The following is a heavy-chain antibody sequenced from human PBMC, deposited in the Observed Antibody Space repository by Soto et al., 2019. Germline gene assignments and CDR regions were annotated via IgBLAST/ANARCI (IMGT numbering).Heavy chain of an antibody. D-gene: IGHD3-16*01. CDR2: IKSKTGGGTT. Sequence: PGGSLRLSCAASGFTFSNAWMSWVRQAPGKGLEWVGRIKSKTGGGTTDYAAPVKGRFTISRDDSKNTLYLQMNSLKTEDTAVYYCSTITGWFDPWGQGTLVTVSS. J-gene: IGHJ5*02. CDR1: GFTFSNAW. CDR3: STITGWFDP. V-gene: IGHV3-15*01.